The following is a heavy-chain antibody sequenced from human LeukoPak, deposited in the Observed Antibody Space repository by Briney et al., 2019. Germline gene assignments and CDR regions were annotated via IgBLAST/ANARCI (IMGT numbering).Heavy chain of an antibody. CDR1: GYTFTSYA. Sequence: GASVKVSCKASGYTFTSYAMNWVRQAPGQGLEWMGWISAYNGNTNYAQKLQGRVTMTTDTSTSTAYMELRSLRSDDTAVYYCARSVVYAVARFDPWGQGTLVTVSS. CDR3: ARSVVYAVARFDP. D-gene: IGHD2-8*02. V-gene: IGHV1-18*01. J-gene: IGHJ5*02. CDR2: ISAYNGNT.